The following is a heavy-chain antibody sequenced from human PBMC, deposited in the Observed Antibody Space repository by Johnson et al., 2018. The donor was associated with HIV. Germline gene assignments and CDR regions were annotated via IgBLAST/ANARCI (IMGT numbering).Heavy chain of an antibody. CDR2: ISGSGGST. Sequence: VQLVESGGGLVQPGGSLRFSCAVSGFTFSSYAMSWVRQAPGKGLEWVSAISGSGGSTYYADSVKGRFNISRDNSKNTLYLQMNSLRAQDTAVYYCARHSTSSTMGAFDIWGQGTMVTVSS. J-gene: IGHJ3*02. V-gene: IGHV3-23*04. CDR3: ARHSTSSTMGAFDI. CDR1: GFTFSSYA. D-gene: IGHD6-6*01.